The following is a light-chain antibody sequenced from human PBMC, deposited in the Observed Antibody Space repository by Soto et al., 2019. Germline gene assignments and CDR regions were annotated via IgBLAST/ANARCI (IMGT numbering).Light chain of an antibody. V-gene: IGKV3-20*01. CDR1: QTVSSTY. CDR2: DAS. CDR3: QQVGSSPIT. J-gene: IGKJ5*01. Sequence: EIVLTQSPGTLSLSPGERATLSCRTSQTVSSTYFAWYQQRPGQAPRLLFYDASTRATGIPDRVSCSGSQSDFTLTMSRLDPEYSAIYYCQQVGSSPITFGQGTRLEIK.